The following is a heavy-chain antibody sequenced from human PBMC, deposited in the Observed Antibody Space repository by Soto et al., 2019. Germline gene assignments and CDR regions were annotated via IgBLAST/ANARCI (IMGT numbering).Heavy chain of an antibody. CDR1: GVIFSNFG. Sequence: GGSLRLSCAASGVIFSNFGMHWFRQAPGKGLEWVGIIWHDGSNKYYADSVEGRFTISRDNSKNTVYLQMNSLRGEDTGIYYCAGPYVAAGAAPLEYWGQGTLVTVSS. D-gene: IGHD1-26*01. CDR2: IWHDGSNK. V-gene: IGHV3-33*01. J-gene: IGHJ4*02. CDR3: AGPYVAAGAAPLEY.